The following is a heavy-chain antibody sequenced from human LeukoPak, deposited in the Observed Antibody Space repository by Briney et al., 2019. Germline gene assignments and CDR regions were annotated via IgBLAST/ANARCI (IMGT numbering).Heavy chain of an antibody. V-gene: IGHV4-38-2*02. J-gene: IGHJ4*02. CDR1: GYSISSGYY. CDR3: ARGIDYYDSSGPFGY. CDR2: IYYSGNT. D-gene: IGHD3-22*01. Sequence: SETLSLTCTVSGYSISSGYYWGWIRQPPGKGLEWIGSIYYSGNTYYNPSLKSRVTISVDTSKNQFSLKLSSVTAADTAVYYCARGIDYYDSSGPFGYWGQGTLVTVSS.